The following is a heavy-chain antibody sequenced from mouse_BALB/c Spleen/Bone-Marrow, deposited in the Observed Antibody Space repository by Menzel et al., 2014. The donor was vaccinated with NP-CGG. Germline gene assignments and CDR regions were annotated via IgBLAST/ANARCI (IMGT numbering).Heavy chain of an antibody. Sequence: EVQVVESGGGLVQPGGSMKLSCVASGFTFSNYWMNWVRQSPEKGLDWVAEIRLKSNNYATHYAESVKGRFTISRDDSKSSVYLQMNNLRVEDTGIYYCTTGFAYWGQGTLVTVSA. J-gene: IGHJ3*01. CDR1: GFTFSNYW. CDR2: IRLKSNNYAT. CDR3: TTGFAY. V-gene: IGHV6-6*02.